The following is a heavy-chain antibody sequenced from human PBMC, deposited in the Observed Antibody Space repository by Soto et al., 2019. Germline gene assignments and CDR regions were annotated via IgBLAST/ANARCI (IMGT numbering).Heavy chain of an antibody. J-gene: IGHJ5*02. CDR1: GFSLTDYAVG. Sequence: QITLNESGPTLVTPTHTLTLTCSFSGFSLTDYAVGVGWFRQSPGKALEWLAIIYWDDDKHYRPSLESRLTITKNTSKNQVVLTMTDMEPSDTATYYCAHRGAYSSGSHLSWLDPWGQGILVTVSS. D-gene: IGHD3-10*01. V-gene: IGHV2-5*02. CDR2: IYWDDDK. CDR3: AHRGAYSSGSHLSWLDP.